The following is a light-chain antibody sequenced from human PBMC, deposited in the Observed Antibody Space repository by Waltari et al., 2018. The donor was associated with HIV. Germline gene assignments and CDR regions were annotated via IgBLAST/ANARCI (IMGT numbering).Light chain of an antibody. J-gene: IGKJ2*03. CDR3: QQYNSYS. CDR1: QSISSW. CDR2: KAS. Sequence: DIQMTQSPSTLSASVGDRVTITCRASQSISSWLAWYQQKPGKAPKLLIYKASSLESGVPSRFSGSGSGTEFTLTSSSLQPDDFATYFCQQYNSYSFGQGTKLEIK. V-gene: IGKV1-5*03.